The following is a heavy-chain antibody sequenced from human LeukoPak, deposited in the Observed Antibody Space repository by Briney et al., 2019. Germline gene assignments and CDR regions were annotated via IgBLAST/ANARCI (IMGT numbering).Heavy chain of an antibody. J-gene: IGHJ4*02. CDR2: IYHSGST. CDR1: GGSISSSNW. D-gene: IGHD6-6*01. CDR3: ASTGIATRGTDY. Sequence: PSETLSLTCAVSGGSISSSNWWSWVRQPPGKGLEWIGEIYHSGSTNYNPSLKSRVTISVDKSKNQFSLKLSSMTAADTAVYYCASTGIATRGTDYWGQGTLVTVSS. V-gene: IGHV4-4*02.